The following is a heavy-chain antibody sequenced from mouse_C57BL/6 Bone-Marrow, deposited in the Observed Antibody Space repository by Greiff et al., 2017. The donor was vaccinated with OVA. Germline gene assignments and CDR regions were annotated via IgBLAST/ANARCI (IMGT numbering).Heavy chain of an antibody. CDR1: GYTFTSYW. Sequence: QVQLQQPGAELVKPGASVKLSCKASGYTFTSYWMHWVKQRPGQGLEWIGMIHPNSGSTNYNEKFKSKATLTVDKSSSTAYMQLSSLTSEDSAVYYGARYGSYWYFEVWGTGTTVTVSA. J-gene: IGHJ1*03. CDR2: IHPNSGST. CDR3: ARYGSYWYFEV. V-gene: IGHV1-64*01. D-gene: IGHD2-2*01.